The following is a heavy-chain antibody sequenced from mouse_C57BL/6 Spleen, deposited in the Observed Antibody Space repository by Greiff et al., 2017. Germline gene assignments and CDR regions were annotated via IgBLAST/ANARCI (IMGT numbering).Heavy chain of an antibody. CDR3: AIYGSSSYPDAMDY. D-gene: IGHD1-1*01. J-gene: IGHJ4*01. CDR2: IHPNSGST. V-gene: IGHV1-64*01. CDR1: GYTFTSYW. Sequence: VQLQQPGAELVKPGASVKLSCKASGYTFTSYWMHWVKQRPGQGLEWIGMIHPNSGSTNYNEKFKSKATLTVDKSSSTAYMQLNSLTSEDSAVYYCAIYGSSSYPDAMDYWGQGTSVTVSA.